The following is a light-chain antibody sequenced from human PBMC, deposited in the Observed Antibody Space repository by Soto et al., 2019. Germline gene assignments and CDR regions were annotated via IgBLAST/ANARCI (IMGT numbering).Light chain of an antibody. J-gene: IGLJ1*01. V-gene: IGLV2-14*01. Sequence: QSALTQPASVSGSPGQSITISCTGTSSDVGGYNYVSWYQQHPGKAPKLMIYDVSNRPSGVSNRFSGSKSGNTASLTISGLQPEDDADYYCSSYTSRSTLVFGTGTKLTVL. CDR2: DVS. CDR1: SSDVGGYNY. CDR3: SSYTSRSTLV.